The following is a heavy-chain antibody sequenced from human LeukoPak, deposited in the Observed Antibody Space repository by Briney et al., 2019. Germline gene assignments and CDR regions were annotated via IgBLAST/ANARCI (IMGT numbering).Heavy chain of an antibody. CDR2: SSYSGGT. CDR3: ARQLPFSGSFYYGLDV. CDR1: DASISSSRFY. D-gene: IGHD3-10*01. Sequence: PSETLSLTCDVSDASISSSRFYWGWIRQPPGKGLEWIGSSSYSGGTYYNSSLKSRVTISIDMSKNQFSLRLTSVTAADTAVYYCARQLPFSGSFYYGLDVWGQGTLVTVSS. V-gene: IGHV4-39*01. J-gene: IGHJ4*02.